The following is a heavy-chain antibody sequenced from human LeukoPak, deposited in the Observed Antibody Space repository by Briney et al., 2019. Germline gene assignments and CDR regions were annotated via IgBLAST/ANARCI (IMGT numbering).Heavy chain of an antibody. V-gene: IGHV1-69*05. CDR2: IIPIFGTA. Sequence: VASVKVSYKASGGTFSSYAISWVRQAPGQGLEWMGGIIPIFGTANYAQKFQGRVTITTDESTSTAYMELSSLRSEDTAVYYCARGYDSSALAFDYWGQGTLVTVSS. J-gene: IGHJ4*02. D-gene: IGHD3-22*01. CDR3: ARGYDSSALAFDY. CDR1: GGTFSSYA.